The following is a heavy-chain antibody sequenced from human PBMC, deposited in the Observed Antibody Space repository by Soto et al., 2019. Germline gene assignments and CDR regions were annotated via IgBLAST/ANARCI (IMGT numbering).Heavy chain of an antibody. D-gene: IGHD3-3*01. J-gene: IGHJ6*03. CDR1: GGSFSGYY. Sequence: PSETLSLTCAVYGGSFSGYYWSWIRQPPGKGLEWIGEINHSGSTNYNPSLKSRVTISVDTSKNQFSLKLSSATAADTAVYYCASSQYYDFWSGYYTSYMDVWGKGTTVTVSS. CDR2: INHSGST. CDR3: ASSQYYDFWSGYYTSYMDV. V-gene: IGHV4-34*01.